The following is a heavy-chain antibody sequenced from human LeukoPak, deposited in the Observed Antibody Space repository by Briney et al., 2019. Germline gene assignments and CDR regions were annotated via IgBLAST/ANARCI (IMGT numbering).Heavy chain of an antibody. J-gene: IGHJ4*02. CDR1: GYTFTDYY. Sequence: ASVKVSCKVSGYTFTDYYMHWVQQAPGKGLEWMGLVDPEDGETIYAEKFQGRVTITADTSTDTAYMELSSLRSEDTAVYYCATVSPYYYDSSGYHYPLDYWGQGTLVTVSS. V-gene: IGHV1-69-2*01. D-gene: IGHD3-22*01. CDR2: VDPEDGET. CDR3: ATVSPYYYDSSGYHYPLDY.